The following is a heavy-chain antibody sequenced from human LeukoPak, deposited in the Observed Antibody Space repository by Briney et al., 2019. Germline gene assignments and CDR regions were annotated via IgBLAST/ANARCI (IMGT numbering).Heavy chain of an antibody. CDR3: ARDYCSASSCYFDY. CDR1: GYTFTSYD. J-gene: IGHJ4*02. D-gene: IGHD2-2*01. V-gene: IGHV1-8*01. CDR2: MNPNSGNT. Sequence: ASVKVSCKASGYTFTSYDISWVRQATGQGLEWMGWMNPNSGNTGYAQKFQGRVTMTRNTSISTAYMELSSLRSEDTAVYSCARDYCSASSCYFDYWGQGTLVTVSS.